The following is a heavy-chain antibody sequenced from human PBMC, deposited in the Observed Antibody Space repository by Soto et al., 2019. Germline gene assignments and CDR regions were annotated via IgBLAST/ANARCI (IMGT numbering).Heavy chain of an antibody. D-gene: IGHD2-15*01. J-gene: IGHJ4*02. V-gene: IGHV1-18*01. CDR2: ISAYNGNT. Sequence: QVQLVQSGAEVKKPGASVKVSCKASGYTFTSYGISWVRQAPGQGLEWMGWISAYNGNTNYAQKLQGRVTMTTDTSTRTDYMELRSLRSDDTAVYYCARQVSSDYCSGGSCYLGYWGQGTLVTVSS. CDR3: ARQVSSDYCSGGSCYLGY. CDR1: GYTFTSYG.